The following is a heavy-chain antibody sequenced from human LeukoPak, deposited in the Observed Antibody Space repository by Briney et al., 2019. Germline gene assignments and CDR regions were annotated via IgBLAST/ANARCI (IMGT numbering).Heavy chain of an antibody. CDR3: IVLAVTGTFGFDY. CDR1: GFTFDDYA. V-gene: IGHV3-9*01. J-gene: IGHJ4*02. CDR2: ISWNSGSI. Sequence: GGSLRLSCAASGFTFDDYAMPWVRQAPGKGLEWVSGISWNSGSIGYADSVKGRFTISRDNAKNSLYLQMNSLRAEDTAVYYCIVLAVTGTFGFDYWGQGTLVTVSS. D-gene: IGHD6-19*01.